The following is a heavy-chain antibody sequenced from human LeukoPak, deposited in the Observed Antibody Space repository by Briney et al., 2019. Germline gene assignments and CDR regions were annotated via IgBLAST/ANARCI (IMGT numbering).Heavy chain of an antibody. J-gene: IGHJ4*02. Sequence: GGSLRLSCAASGFTFRNSAMSWVRQAPGKRLEWVSTFTGGDGSAYYADSVKGRFTISRDNAKNSLYLQMNSLRAEDTAVYYCARGSHIVVVTAGYFDYWGQGTLVTVSS. CDR1: GFTFRNSA. V-gene: IGHV3-23*01. D-gene: IGHD2-21*02. CDR2: FTGGDGSA. CDR3: ARGSHIVVVTAGYFDY.